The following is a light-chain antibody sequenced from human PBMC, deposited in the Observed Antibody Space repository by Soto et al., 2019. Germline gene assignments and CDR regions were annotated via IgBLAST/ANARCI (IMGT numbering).Light chain of an antibody. J-gene: IGKJ2*03. Sequence: DIQLTQSPSFLSASVGDRVTVSCWASQDISTSLAWFQQKAGKVPQLLVYPASTLQDGVPSRFSGSGSGTYFTLTINNLQAEDFATYYCQHLRTYPYSFGPGTKLDIK. CDR3: QHLRTYPYS. CDR1: QDISTS. CDR2: PAS. V-gene: IGKV1-9*01.